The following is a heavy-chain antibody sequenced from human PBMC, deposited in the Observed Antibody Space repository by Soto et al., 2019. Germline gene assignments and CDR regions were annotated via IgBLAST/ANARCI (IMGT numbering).Heavy chain of an antibody. V-gene: IGHV3-23*01. CDR3: AKVGPYLGYCSSTSCYAEYYFDY. Sequence: GGALRLSCAASGLTFSNYAMSWGRPAPGKGVGGVSAISGSGGSTYYADSVKGRFTISRDNSKNTLYLQMNSLRAEDTAVYYCAKVGPYLGYCSSTSCYAEYYFDYWGQGTLVTVSS. J-gene: IGHJ4*02. CDR1: GLTFSNYA. CDR2: ISGSGGST. D-gene: IGHD2-2*01.